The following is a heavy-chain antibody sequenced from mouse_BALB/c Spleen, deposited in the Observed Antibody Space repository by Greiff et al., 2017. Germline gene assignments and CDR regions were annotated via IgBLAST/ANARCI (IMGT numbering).Heavy chain of an antibody. V-gene: IGHV1-7*01. D-gene: IGHD2-4*01. CDR1: GYTFTSYW. CDR3: ARWGLRRDFDY. CDR2: INPSTGYT. J-gene: IGHJ2*01. Sequence: QVQLQQSGAELAKPGASVKMSCKASGYTFTSYWMHWVKQRPGQGLEWIGYINPSTGYTEYNQKFKDKATLTADKSSSTAYMQLSSLTSEDSAVYYCARWGLRRDFDYWGQGTTLTVSS.